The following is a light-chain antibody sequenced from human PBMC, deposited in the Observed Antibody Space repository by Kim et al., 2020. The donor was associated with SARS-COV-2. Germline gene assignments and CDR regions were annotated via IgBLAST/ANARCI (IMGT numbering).Light chain of an antibody. CDR1: TSNIGNYP. Sequence: ELTHPPSASGTPGQRVTISCSGSTSNIGNYPVSWYQQVPGTAPKLLIYGNDERPSRVPDRFSGSKSGTSASLAISGLQSDDEADYYCAAWDDTLYGRVFGGGTQLTVL. J-gene: IGLJ3*02. CDR3: AAWDDTLYGRV. V-gene: IGLV1-44*01. CDR2: GND.